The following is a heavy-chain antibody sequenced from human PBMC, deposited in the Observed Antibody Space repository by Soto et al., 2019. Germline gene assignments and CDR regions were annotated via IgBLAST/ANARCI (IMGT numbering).Heavy chain of an antibody. CDR1: GFTFSTYV. J-gene: IGHJ4*02. CDR2: ISGSGGST. V-gene: IGHV3-23*01. D-gene: IGHD3-22*01. Sequence: GGSLRLSCAASGFTFSTYVMTWVRQAPGKGLEWVSAISGSGGSTYYADSMKGRFTISRDNSKNTLYLQMNSLRAEDTAVYYCAKNPGYYYDSTGYHFDYWGQGTLVTVSS. CDR3: AKNPGYYYDSTGYHFDY.